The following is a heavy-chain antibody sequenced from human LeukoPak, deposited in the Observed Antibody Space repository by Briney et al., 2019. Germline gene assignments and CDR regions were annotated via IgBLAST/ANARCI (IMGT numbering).Heavy chain of an antibody. CDR3: ARHATRYCTNGVCEDYYYYYMDV. Sequence: GESLKISCKGSGYSFTSYWIGWVRQMPRKGLEWMGIIYPGDSDTGYSPSFQGQVTISADKSISTAYLQWSSLKASDTAMYYCARHATRYCTNGVCEDYYYYYMDVWGKGTTVTVSS. D-gene: IGHD2-8*01. CDR2: IYPGDSDT. CDR1: GYSFTSYW. J-gene: IGHJ6*03. V-gene: IGHV5-51*01.